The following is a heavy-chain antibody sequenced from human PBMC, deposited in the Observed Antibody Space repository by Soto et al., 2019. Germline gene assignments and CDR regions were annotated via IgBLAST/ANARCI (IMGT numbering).Heavy chain of an antibody. CDR2: IYYTGDT. CDR1: GDSISGYY. Sequence: PSETLSLTCALSGDSISGYYWTWIRQSPGKGLEWIGFIYYTGDTNYNPSLKSRVTMSVDTTKNQFSLRLTSVTAADTAVYFCAKYRRSDAEAYTFQYWGPGALVTVS. D-gene: IGHD2-21*01. J-gene: IGHJ4*02. V-gene: IGHV4-59*01. CDR3: AKYRRSDAEAYTFQY.